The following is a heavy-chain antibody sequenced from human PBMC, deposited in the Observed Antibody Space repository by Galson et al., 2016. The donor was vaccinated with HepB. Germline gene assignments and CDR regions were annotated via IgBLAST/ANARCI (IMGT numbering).Heavy chain of an antibody. CDR1: GYTFTTYY. CDR3: AARSPPRNHCGGGRCFVGL. CDR2: INPSGGST. V-gene: IGHV1-46*01. Sequence: SVKVSCKASGYTFTTYYMHWVRQAPGQGLEWVGIINPSGGSTSYAQTFQGRVTITGDMSASTAYMELSSLRAEDTAEYYCAARSPPRNHCGGGRCFVGLRGRGTLVTVSS. J-gene: IGHJ4*02. D-gene: IGHD2-15*01.